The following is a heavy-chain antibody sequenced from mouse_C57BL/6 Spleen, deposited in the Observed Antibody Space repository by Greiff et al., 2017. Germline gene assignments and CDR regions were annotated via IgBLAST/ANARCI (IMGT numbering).Heavy chain of an antibody. D-gene: IGHD2-2*01. J-gene: IGHJ3*01. CDR2: INPNNGGT. CDR1: GYTFTDYY. Sequence: VQLQQSGPELVKPGASVKISCKASGYTFTDYYMNWVKQSHGKSLEWIGDINPNNGGTSYNQKFKGKATLTVDKSSSTAYMELRSLTSEDSAVYYCARRGVTTSFAYWGQGTLVTVSA. CDR3: ARRGVTTSFAY. V-gene: IGHV1-26*01.